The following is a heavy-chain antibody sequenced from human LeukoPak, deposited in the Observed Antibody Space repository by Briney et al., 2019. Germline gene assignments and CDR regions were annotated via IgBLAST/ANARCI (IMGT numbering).Heavy chain of an antibody. CDR3: ARAVAGNIDY. V-gene: IGHV4-59*12. CDR1: GGSISSYY. D-gene: IGHD6-19*01. CDR2: IYYSGST. Sequence: SETLSLTCTVSGGSISSYYWSWIRQPPGKGLEWIGYIYYSGSTNYNPSLKSRVTMSVDTSKNQFSLKLSSVTAADTAVYYCARAVAGNIDYWGQGTLVTVSS. J-gene: IGHJ4*02.